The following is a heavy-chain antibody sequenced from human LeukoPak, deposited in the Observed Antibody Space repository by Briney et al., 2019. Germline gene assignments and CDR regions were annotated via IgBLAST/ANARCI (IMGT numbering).Heavy chain of an antibody. D-gene: IGHD5-24*01. CDR3: ARLTRDGYNSGGS. V-gene: IGHV5-51*01. CDR2: IYPGDSDT. CDR1: GYSFTSYW. J-gene: IGHJ4*02. Sequence: GESLKISCKGSGYSFTSYWMSWVRQMPGKGLEWMGIIYPGDSDTRYSPSCQGQVTISADKSISTAYRQWSSLKASDTAMYYCARLTRDGYNSGGSWGQGTLVTVSS.